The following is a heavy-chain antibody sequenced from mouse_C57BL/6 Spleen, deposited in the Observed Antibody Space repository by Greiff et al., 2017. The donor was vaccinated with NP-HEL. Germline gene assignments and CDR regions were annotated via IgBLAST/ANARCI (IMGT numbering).Heavy chain of an antibody. CDR3: ARSMMVKKFAY. D-gene: IGHD2-3*01. J-gene: IGHJ3*01. CDR1: GYTFTSYW. CDR2: IDPSDSYT. Sequence: VQLQQPGAELVMPGASVKLSCKASGYTFTSYWMHWVKQRPGQGLAWIGEIDPSDSYTNYNQKFKGKSTLTVDKSSSTAYMQLSSLTSEDSAVYYCARSMMVKKFAYWGQGTLVTGSA. V-gene: IGHV1-69*01.